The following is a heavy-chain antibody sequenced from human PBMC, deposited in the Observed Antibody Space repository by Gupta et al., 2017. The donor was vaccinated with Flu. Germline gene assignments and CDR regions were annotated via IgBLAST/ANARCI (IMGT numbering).Heavy chain of an antibody. V-gene: IGHV1-69*01. CDR1: GVTFRSYV. CDR3: ARKGGGHCSGGTCYSFDY. CDR2: IIPVFGPT. J-gene: IGHJ4*02. D-gene: IGHD2-15*01. Sequence: QVQLVQSGAEVKKPGSSVTVSCKASGVTFRSYVINWVRQAPGQGLEWMGGIIPVFGPTNYAQKFQGRVTITADESTSTAYLELSSLRSEDTAVYYCARKGGGHCSGGTCYSFDYWGQGTLVIVSS.